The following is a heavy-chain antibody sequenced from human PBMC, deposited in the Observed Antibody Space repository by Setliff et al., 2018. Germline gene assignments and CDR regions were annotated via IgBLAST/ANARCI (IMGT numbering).Heavy chain of an antibody. Sequence: SETLSLTCTVSGGSINSMSYYWGWIRQPPGKGLEWIGSIYHSGSSYYNPSLRSRVTISVDTSKNQFSLILRSVTAADTAVYYCARDMGQPYYFESWGLGTLVTVSS. V-gene: IGHV4-39*07. J-gene: IGHJ4*02. CDR1: GGSINSMSYY. CDR2: IYHSGSS. D-gene: IGHD1-1*01. CDR3: ARDMGQPYYFES.